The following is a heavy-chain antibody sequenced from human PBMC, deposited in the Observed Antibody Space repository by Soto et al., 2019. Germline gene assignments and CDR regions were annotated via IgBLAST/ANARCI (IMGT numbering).Heavy chain of an antibody. CDR3: AKEGILWFGSGRLDP. Sequence: GGSLRLSCAASGFSFSNYAMSWVRQAPGKGLEWVSTISGGGTHTYYADSVKGRFTVSRDNANDKMYLQMSSLGAEDTAVYFCAKEGILWFGSGRLDPWGQGT. D-gene: IGHD3-10*01. CDR1: GFSFSNYA. J-gene: IGHJ5*02. CDR2: ISGGGTHT. V-gene: IGHV3-23*01.